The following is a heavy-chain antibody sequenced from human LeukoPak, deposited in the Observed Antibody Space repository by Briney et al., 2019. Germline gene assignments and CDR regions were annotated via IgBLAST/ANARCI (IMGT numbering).Heavy chain of an antibody. D-gene: IGHD4-17*01. J-gene: IGHJ6*03. Sequence: GASVKVSCKASGYTFSNYAISWVRQAPGQGLEWMGGIIPIFGTANYAQKFQGRVTITADKSTSTAYMELSSLRSEDTAVYYCARGSYGDYYYYYMDVWGKGTTVTVSS. CDR3: ARGSYGDYYYYYMDV. CDR1: GYTFSNYA. V-gene: IGHV1-69*06. CDR2: IIPIFGTA.